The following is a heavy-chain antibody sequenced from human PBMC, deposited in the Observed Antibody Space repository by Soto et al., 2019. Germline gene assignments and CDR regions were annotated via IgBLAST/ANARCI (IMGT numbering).Heavy chain of an antibody. D-gene: IGHD5-12*01. J-gene: IGHJ4*02. CDR3: ARDQNSGYDTSLDY. CDR1: GGTFSSYA. Sequence: QVQLVQSGAEVKKPGSSVKVSCKASGGTFSSYAISWVRQAPGQGLEWMGGIIPIFGTANYAQKFQGRVTITADESTSTAYMELSSLRSDDTAVYYCARDQNSGYDTSLDYWGQGTLVTVSS. V-gene: IGHV1-69*12. CDR2: IIPIFGTA.